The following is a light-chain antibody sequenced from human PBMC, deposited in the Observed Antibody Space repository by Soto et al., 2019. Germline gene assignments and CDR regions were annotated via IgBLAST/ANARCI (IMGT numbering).Light chain of an antibody. CDR1: QTISSW. CDR2: KAS. V-gene: IGKV1-5*03. CDR3: QQYNSYSSWT. J-gene: IGKJ1*01. Sequence: DIQMTQSPSTLSGSVGDRVTITWRASQTISSWLAWYQQKPGKAPKLLIYKASTLKSGVPSRFSGSGSGTEFTLTISSLQPDDFATYYCQQYNSYSSWTFGQGTKVDIK.